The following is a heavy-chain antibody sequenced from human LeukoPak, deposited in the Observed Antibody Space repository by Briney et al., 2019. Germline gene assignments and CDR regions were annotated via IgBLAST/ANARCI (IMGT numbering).Heavy chain of an antibody. J-gene: IGHJ4*02. CDR3: ASIRGTFGY. D-gene: IGHD1-26*01. V-gene: IGHV3-72*01. Sequence: GGSLRLSCAASGFTFSDHFLDWVRQAPGKGLEWVGRTRNKANSYITGYAASVKGRFTISRDDSKNSLYLQMSSLKTDDTAMYYCASIRGTFGYWGQGTLVTVSS. CDR1: GFTFSDHF. CDR2: TRNKANSYIT.